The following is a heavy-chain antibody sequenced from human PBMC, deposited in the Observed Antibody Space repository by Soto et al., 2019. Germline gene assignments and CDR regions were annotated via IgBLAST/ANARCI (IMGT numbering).Heavy chain of an antibody. D-gene: IGHD3-3*01. CDR1: GGSITSGGYY. CDR2: IYYSGST. Sequence: LSLTCTVSGGSITSGGYYWSWIRQHPGKGLEWIGYIYYSGSTYYNPSLKSRVTISVDTSKNQFSLNLSSVTAAATAVYYCARGITIFGVVYFDYWGQGTLVTVSS. CDR3: ARGITIFGVVYFDY. J-gene: IGHJ4*02. V-gene: IGHV4-31*03.